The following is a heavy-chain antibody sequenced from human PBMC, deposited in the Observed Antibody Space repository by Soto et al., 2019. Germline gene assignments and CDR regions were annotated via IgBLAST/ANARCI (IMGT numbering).Heavy chain of an antibody. CDR1: GGTFSSYT. CDR2: IIPILGIA. Sequence: SVKVSCKASGGTFSSYTISWVRQAPGQGLEWMGRIIPILGIANYAQKFQGRVTITADKSTSTAYMELSSLRSEDTAVYYCAREGATPPYYYYMDVWGKGTTVTVSS. D-gene: IGHD1-26*01. CDR3: AREGATPPYYYYMDV. V-gene: IGHV1-69*04. J-gene: IGHJ6*03.